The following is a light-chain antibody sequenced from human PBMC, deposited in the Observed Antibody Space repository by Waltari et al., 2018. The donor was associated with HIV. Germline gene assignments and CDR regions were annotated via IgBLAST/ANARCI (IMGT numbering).Light chain of an antibody. CDR1: EDIRNF. V-gene: IGKV1-27*01. CDR2: SAS. J-gene: IGKJ2*01. CDR3: QKYNSAPRT. Sequence: DIQMTQSPSSLSASVGDRVTITCRASEDIRNFLAWYQQKSGKVPKLLIYSASTLQSGVTSRFSGGGSGTDFSLTINNLQPEDAGTYYCQKYNSAPRTFGRGTIVEI.